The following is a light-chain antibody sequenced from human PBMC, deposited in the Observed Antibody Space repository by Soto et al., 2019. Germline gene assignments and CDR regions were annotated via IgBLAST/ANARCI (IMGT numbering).Light chain of an antibody. CDR3: QSYDSSLSGTV. V-gene: IGLV1-40*01. CDR2: GNT. J-gene: IGLJ7*01. Sequence: QSVLTQPPSVSGAPGQRVTISCTGSSSNIGAGYDVHWYQQLPGTALTLLIYGNTNRPSGVPDRFSGSKSATSASLAITGLQAEDEADYYCQSYDSSLSGTVFGGGTQLTVL. CDR1: SSNIGAGYD.